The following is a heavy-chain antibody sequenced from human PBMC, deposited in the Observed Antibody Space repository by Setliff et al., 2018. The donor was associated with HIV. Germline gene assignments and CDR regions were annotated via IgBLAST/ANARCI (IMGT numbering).Heavy chain of an antibody. Sequence: KPSETLSLTCAVYGGSFSGYYWTWIRQPPGKGLEWIGEINHSGSTSYNPSLMSRVTISVDTSKDQFSLKLRSVTAADTAVYYCARGASKELDYWGPGTLVTVSS. J-gene: IGHJ4*02. V-gene: IGHV4-34*01. D-gene: IGHD1-1*01. CDR1: GGSFSGYY. CDR3: ARGASKELDY. CDR2: INHSGST.